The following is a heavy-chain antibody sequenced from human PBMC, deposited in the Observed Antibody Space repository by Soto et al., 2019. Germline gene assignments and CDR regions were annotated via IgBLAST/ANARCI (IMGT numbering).Heavy chain of an antibody. D-gene: IGHD5-12*01. Sequence: SVKVSCKASGGTFSSYAISWVRQAPGQGLEWMGGIIPIFGTANYAQKFQGQVTISADKSISTAYLQWSSLKASDTAMYYCARHKMATTEFDYWGQGTLVTVSS. CDR1: GGTFSSYA. J-gene: IGHJ4*01. CDR2: IIPIFGTA. V-gene: IGHV1-69*06. CDR3: ARHKMATTEFDY.